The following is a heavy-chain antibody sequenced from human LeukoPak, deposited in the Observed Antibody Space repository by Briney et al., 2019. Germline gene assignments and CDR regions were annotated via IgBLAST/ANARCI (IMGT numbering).Heavy chain of an antibody. Sequence: PGGSLRLSCAAPGFNFDNYAMNWVRQAPLKGLEWVTTISGSGGGTDYADSVKGRFTISRDNSKNTLYLQMHSLRAEDTAVYYCAKTTVTYYYYYGMDVWGQGTTVTVSS. CDR3: AKTTVTYYYYYGMDV. CDR1: GFNFDNYA. D-gene: IGHD4-17*01. J-gene: IGHJ6*02. CDR2: ISGSGGGT. V-gene: IGHV3-23*01.